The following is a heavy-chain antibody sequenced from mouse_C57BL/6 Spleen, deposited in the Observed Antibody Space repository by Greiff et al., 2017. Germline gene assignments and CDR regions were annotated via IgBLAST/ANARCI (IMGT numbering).Heavy chain of an antibody. CDR1: GFTFSSYT. V-gene: IGHV5-9*01. J-gene: IGHJ2*01. Sequence: EVQVVESGGGLVKPGGSLKLSCAASGFTFSSYTMSWVRQTPEKRLEWVATISGGGGNTYYPDSVKGRFTISRDNAKNTLYLQMSSLRSEDTALYYCARQLNFGYWGQGTTLTVSS. CDR2: ISGGGGNT. CDR3: ARQLNFGY.